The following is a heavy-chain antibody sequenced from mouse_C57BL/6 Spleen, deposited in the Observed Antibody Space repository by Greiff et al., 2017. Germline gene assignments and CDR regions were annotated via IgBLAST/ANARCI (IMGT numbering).Heavy chain of an antibody. Sequence: VQLQQPGAELVKPGASVKLSCKASGYTFTSYWMQWVKQRPGQGLEWIGEIDPSDSYTNYNQKFKGKATLTVDTSSSTAYMQLSSLTSEDSAVYYCARGNCDGYYAMDYWGQGTSVTVSS. CDR1: GYTFTSYW. CDR2: IDPSDSYT. V-gene: IGHV1-50*01. CDR3: ARGNCDGYYAMDY. D-gene: IGHD4-1*01. J-gene: IGHJ4*01.